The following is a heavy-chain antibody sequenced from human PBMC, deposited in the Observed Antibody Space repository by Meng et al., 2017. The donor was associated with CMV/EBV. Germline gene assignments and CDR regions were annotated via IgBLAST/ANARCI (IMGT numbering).Heavy chain of an antibody. V-gene: IGHV1-46*01. D-gene: IGHD3-16*01. CDR1: GYTFTSYY. CDR2: INPSGGST. J-gene: IGHJ6*02. Sequence: ASVKVSCKASGYTFTSYYMHWVRQAPGQGLEWMGIINPSGGSTSYAKKFQGRVTMTRDTSTSTVYMELSSLRSEDTAVYYCARDSITRPWDYYYGMDVWGQGTTVTVSS. CDR3: ARDSITRPWDYYYGMDV.